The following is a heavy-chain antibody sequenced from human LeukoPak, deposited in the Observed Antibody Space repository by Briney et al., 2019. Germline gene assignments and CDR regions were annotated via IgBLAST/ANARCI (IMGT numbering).Heavy chain of an antibody. CDR2: IYTSGST. V-gene: IGHV4-61*02. D-gene: IGHD3-3*01. Sequence: SGTLSLTCTVSGGSTSSGSYYWSWIRQPAGKGLEWIGRIYTSGSTNYNPSLKSRVTISVDTSKNQFSLKLSSVTAADTAVYYCARVPGPTPDFWSGYPGYFDLWGRGTLVTVSS. J-gene: IGHJ2*01. CDR3: ARVPGPTPDFWSGYPGYFDL. CDR1: GGSTSSGSYY.